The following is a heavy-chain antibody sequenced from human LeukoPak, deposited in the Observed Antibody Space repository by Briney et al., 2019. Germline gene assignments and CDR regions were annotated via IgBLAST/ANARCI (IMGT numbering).Heavy chain of an antibody. D-gene: IGHD3-10*01. V-gene: IGHV1-46*01. CDR2: INPSGGST. CDR3: ARDPAPGGGEDRWFDP. Sequence: ASVKVSCKASGYTFTSYYMHWVRQAPGQGLEWMGIINPSGGSTSYAQKFQGRVTMTRDMSTSTVYMELSSLRSEDTAVYYCARDPAPGGGEDRWFDPWGQGTLVTVSS. CDR1: GYTFTSYY. J-gene: IGHJ5*02.